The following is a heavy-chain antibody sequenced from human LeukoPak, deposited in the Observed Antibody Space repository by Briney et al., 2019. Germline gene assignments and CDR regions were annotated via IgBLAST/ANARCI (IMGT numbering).Heavy chain of an antibody. CDR3: AKDIRGSTSWYGLDY. V-gene: IGHV3-7*03. CDR1: GFTFSSYW. J-gene: IGHJ4*02. D-gene: IGHD6-13*01. Sequence: GGSLRLSCAASGFTFSSYWMSWVRQAPGKGLEWVANIKQDGSEKYYVDSVKGRFTISRDNSKNSLYLQMNSLRAEDTALYYCAKDIRGSTSWYGLDYWGQGTLVTVSS. CDR2: IKQDGSEK.